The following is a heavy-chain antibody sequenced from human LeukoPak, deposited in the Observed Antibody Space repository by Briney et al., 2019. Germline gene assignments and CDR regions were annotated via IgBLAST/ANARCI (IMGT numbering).Heavy chain of an antibody. V-gene: IGHV3-11*04. Sequence: PAGSLRPSCAASGFTFSDYNMRWIRQAPGKGLEWVSSISRSGSTKYYADSVKGRFTISRDNAKNSLFLQMNSLGPEDTAVYYCAELGITMIGGVWGKGTTVTISS. CDR1: GFTFSDYN. CDR3: AELGITMIGGV. J-gene: IGHJ6*04. CDR2: ISRSGSTK. D-gene: IGHD3-10*02.